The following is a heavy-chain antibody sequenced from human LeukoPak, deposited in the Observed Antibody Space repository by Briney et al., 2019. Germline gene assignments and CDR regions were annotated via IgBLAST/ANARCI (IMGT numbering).Heavy chain of an antibody. CDR1: GFTFSTCW. CDR3: VRYARAIDY. V-gene: IGHV3-7*01. J-gene: IGHJ4*02. CDR2: IKPDGSEK. Sequence: QSGGSLRLSCAASGFTFSTCWMTWFRQAPGKEPEWVANIKPDGSEKNYVDSVKGRFTISRGNAKNSLYLQMNSLRPEDTAVYYCVRYARAIDYWGQGTLVTVSS.